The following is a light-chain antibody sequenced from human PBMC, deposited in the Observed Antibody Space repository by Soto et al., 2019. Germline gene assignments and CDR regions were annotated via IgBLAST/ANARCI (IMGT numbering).Light chain of an antibody. CDR3: CSYAGSQIFLL. Sequence: QSALTQPRSVSGSPGQSVTISCTGTSSDVGGYNYVSWYQQYPGKAPKLIIFDVSKRPSGVPDRFSGSKSGNMASLAISGLQAEDEANYFCCSYAGSQIFLLFGGGTKLTVL. CDR1: SSDVGGYNY. J-gene: IGLJ2*01. V-gene: IGLV2-11*01. CDR2: DVS.